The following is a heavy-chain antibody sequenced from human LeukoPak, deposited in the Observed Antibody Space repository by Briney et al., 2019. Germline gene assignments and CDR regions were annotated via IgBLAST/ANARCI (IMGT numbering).Heavy chain of an antibody. Sequence: PSETLSLTCAVSGGSISSGGYSWSWIRQPPGKGLEWIGYISHSGSTNYNPSLKSRVTISVDTSKNQFSLKLSSVTAADTAVYYCARVPRSRHGMDVRGQGTTVTVSS. V-gene: IGHV4-30-2*01. J-gene: IGHJ6*02. CDR1: GGSISSGGYS. CDR2: ISHSGST. CDR3: ARVPRSRHGMDV.